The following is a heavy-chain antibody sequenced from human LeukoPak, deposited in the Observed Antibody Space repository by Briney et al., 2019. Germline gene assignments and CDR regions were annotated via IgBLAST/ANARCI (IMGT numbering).Heavy chain of an antibody. J-gene: IGHJ2*01. V-gene: IGHV4-59*12. D-gene: IGHD4-17*01. CDR3: ARDRPVVIGAYWSLGRYFDL. CDR2: IYYSGST. CDR1: GGPISSSY. Sequence: SETLSLTCTVSGGPISSSYWSWIRQPPGKGLEWIGYIYYSGSTNYSPSLKSRVTISVDTSKDQFSLKLRSVTAADTAVYYCARDRPVVIGAYWSLGRYFDLWGRGTLVTVSS.